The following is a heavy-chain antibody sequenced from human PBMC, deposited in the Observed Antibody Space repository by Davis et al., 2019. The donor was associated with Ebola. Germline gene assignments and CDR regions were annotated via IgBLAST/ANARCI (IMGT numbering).Heavy chain of an antibody. Sequence: PGGSLRLSCTASAFTFGDYAMSWFRQAPGKGLEWVGFIRSKAYGATPEYAASVRGSFTISRDDSKSIAYLQMNSLKTEDTAVYYCTRLRIAADYHPDPPDYWGQGALVTVSS. CDR2: IRSKAYGATP. D-gene: IGHD6-13*01. CDR3: TRLRIAADYHPDPPDY. CDR1: AFTFGDYA. J-gene: IGHJ4*02. V-gene: IGHV3-49*03.